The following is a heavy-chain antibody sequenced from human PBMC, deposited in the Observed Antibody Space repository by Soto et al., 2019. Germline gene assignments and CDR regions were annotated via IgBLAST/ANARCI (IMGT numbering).Heavy chain of an antibody. CDR1: GYNFSSHW. J-gene: IGHJ3*02. CDR3: AKSEGLDI. Sequence: GESLKISCKGSGYNFSSHWIAWVRQKPGKGLEWMGIVYPGDSETRYSPSFEGQVTMSADKSIDTAYLQWGSLRASDTAMYYCAKSEGLDIWGQGTMVTVSS. CDR2: VYPGDSET. V-gene: IGHV5-51*01.